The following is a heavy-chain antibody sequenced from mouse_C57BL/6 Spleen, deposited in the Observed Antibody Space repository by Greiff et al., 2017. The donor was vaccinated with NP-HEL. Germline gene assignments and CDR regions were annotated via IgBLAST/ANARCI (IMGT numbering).Heavy chain of an antibody. CDR3: TRGGIYGTLYAMDY. J-gene: IGHJ4*01. D-gene: IGHD2-1*01. CDR2: ISSGGDYI. Sequence: DVMLVESGEGLVKPGGSLKLSCAASGFTFSSYAMSWVRQTPEKRLEWVAYISSGGDYIYYADTVKGRFTISRDNARNTLYLQMSSLKSEDTAMYYCTRGGIYGTLYAMDYWGQGTSVTVSS. CDR1: GFTFSSYA. V-gene: IGHV5-9-1*02.